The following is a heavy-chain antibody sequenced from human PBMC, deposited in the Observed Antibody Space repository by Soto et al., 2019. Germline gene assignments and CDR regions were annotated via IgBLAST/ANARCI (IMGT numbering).Heavy chain of an antibody. V-gene: IGHV3-23*01. CDR3: AKRSPYSSGWYSPIFDY. D-gene: IGHD6-13*01. CDR2: ISESGGST. Sequence: GGSLRLSCAASGFSFSDYALSWVRQAPGKGLEWVSVISESGGSTHYADSVSGRFTVSRDNSNNSLSLRMNSLRDEDTAVYFCAKRSPYSSGWYSPIFDYWGQGS. J-gene: IGHJ4*02. CDR1: GFSFSDYA.